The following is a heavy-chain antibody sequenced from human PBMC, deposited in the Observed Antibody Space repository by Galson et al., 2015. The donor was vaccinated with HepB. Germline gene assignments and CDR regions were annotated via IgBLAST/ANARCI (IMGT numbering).Heavy chain of an antibody. CDR1: GGTFSSYA. CDR2: IIPIFGTA. V-gene: IGHV1-69*13. CDR3: ARASNGAEGSTSYTTNYYYYYGMDV. J-gene: IGHJ6*02. D-gene: IGHD2-2*01. Sequence: SVKVSCKASGGTFSSYAISWVRQAPGQGLEWMGGIIPIFGTANYAQKFQGRVTITADESTSTAYMELSSLRSEDTAVYYCARASNGAEGSTSYTTNYYYYYGMDVWGQGTTVTVSS.